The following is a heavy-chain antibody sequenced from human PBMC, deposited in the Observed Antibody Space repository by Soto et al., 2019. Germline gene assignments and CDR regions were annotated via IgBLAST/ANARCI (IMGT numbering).Heavy chain of an antibody. CDR2: ISYSGST. J-gene: IGHJ4*02. Sequence: QVLLQESGPGLVKPSETLSLTCTVSGGSISDSYWTWIRQPPGQGLEWIGFISYSGSTNYNPSLKSRVTMSVDTSKNQFSLNLRSVTAADTAMYYCAKPLLDSSGDYFDYWGQGTLVTVSS. CDR1: GGSISDSY. V-gene: IGHV4-59*01. CDR3: AKPLLDSSGDYFDY. D-gene: IGHD3-22*01.